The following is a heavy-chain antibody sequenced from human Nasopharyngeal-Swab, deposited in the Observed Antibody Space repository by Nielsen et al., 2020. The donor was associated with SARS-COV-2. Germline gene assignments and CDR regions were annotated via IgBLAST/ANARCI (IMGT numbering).Heavy chain of an antibody. CDR3: AKDETYYDFWSGYFRWFDP. V-gene: IGHV3-23*01. D-gene: IGHD3-3*01. Sequence: WIRQPPGKGLEWVSAISGSGGGTYYADSVKGRFTISRDNSKNTLYLQMDSLRAEDTAVYYCAKDETYYDFWSGYFRWFDPWGQGTLVTVSS. CDR2: ISGSGGGT. J-gene: IGHJ5*02.